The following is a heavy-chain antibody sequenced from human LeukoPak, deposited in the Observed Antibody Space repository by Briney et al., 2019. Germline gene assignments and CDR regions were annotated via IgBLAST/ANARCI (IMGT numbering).Heavy chain of an antibody. V-gene: IGHV4-59*01. CDR3: ARDTYDFWSGYVYGMDV. J-gene: IGHJ6*02. D-gene: IGHD3-3*01. Sequence: PSETLSLTCTVSGGSISSYYWSWIRQPPGKGLEWIGYIYYSGSTNYNPSLKSRVTISVDTSKNQFSLKLSSVTAADTAVYYCARDTYDFWSGYVYGMDVWGQGTTVTVSS. CDR2: IYYSGST. CDR1: GGSISSYY.